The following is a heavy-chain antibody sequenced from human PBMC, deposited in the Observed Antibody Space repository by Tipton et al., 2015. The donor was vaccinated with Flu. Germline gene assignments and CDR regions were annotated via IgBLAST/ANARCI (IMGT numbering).Heavy chain of an antibody. Sequence: VQLVQSGAEVKKPGSSVKVSCKASGGTFDTYSITWVRQAPGQGLEWMGGVNPFFGPPKYAQKFQDRLTITADDSTSTSYMELSGLRSDDTAVYYCARDRAPGLERSDYFYMDVWGKGTTVTVSS. CDR3: ARDRAPGLERSDYFYMDV. D-gene: IGHD3-10*01. V-gene: IGHV1-69*01. J-gene: IGHJ6*03. CDR2: VNPFFGPP. CDR1: GGTFDTYS.